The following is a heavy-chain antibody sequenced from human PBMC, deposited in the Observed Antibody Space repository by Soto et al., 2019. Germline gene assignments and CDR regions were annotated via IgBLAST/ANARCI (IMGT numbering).Heavy chain of an antibody. Sequence: GGTLSLSCAPSGFTFSSYAMIWFRQAPGKGLKWVSAIIGSGGSTYYADSGTGRLTISRDNTNNTLYLQMNSLRAEDTALYYCAKEVGLRYFDWLWTGFDYWGQGTLVTVS. CDR1: GFTFSSYA. V-gene: IGHV3-23*01. CDR2: IIGSGGST. D-gene: IGHD3-9*01. CDR3: AKEVGLRYFDWLWTGFDY. J-gene: IGHJ4*02.